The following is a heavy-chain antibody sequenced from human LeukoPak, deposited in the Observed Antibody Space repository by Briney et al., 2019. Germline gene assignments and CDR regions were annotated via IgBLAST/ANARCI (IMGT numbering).Heavy chain of an antibody. J-gene: IGHJ5*02. CDR3: ARGQGYYGSGTLGGNWFDP. V-gene: IGHV1-2*02. CDR1: GYTFTGYY. Sequence: ASVKVSCKASGYTFTGYYMHWVRQAPGQGLEWMGWINPNSGGTNYAQKFQGRVTMTRDTSISTAYMELSSLRSEDTAVYYCARGQGYYGSGTLGGNWFDPWGQGTLVTVSS. CDR2: INPNSGGT. D-gene: IGHD3-10*01.